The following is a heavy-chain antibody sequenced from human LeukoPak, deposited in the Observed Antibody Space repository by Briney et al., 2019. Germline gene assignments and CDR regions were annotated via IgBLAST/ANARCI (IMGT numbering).Heavy chain of an antibody. CDR2: IYYSGST. V-gene: IGHV4-59*01. CDR3: ARGDFWSGIDAFDI. Sequence: NPSETLSLTCAVYGGFFSGYYWSWIRLPPGKGLECIGYIYYSGSTNYNPSLKSRVTISVDTSKNQFSLKLSSVTAADTAVYYCARGDFWSGIDAFDIWGQGTMVTVSS. CDR1: GGFFSGYY. J-gene: IGHJ3*02. D-gene: IGHD3-3*01.